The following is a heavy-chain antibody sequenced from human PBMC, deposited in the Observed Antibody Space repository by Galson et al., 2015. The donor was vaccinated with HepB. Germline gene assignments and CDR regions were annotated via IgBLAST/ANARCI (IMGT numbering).Heavy chain of an antibody. CDR3: ARRLVERRPYCSSTSCYKNPDNWFDP. CDR2: ISAYNGNT. CDR1: GYTFTSYG. V-gene: IGHV1-18*04. D-gene: IGHD2-2*02. J-gene: IGHJ5*02. Sequence: SVKVSCKASGYTFTSYGISWVRQAPGQGLEWMGWISAYNGNTNYAQKLQGRVTMTTDTSTSTAYMELRSLRSDDTAVYYCARRLVERRPYCSSTSCYKNPDNWFDPWGQGTLVTVSS.